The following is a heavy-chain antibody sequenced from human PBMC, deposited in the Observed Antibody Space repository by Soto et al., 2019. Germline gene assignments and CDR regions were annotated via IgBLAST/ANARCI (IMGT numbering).Heavy chain of an antibody. CDR1: GFIFSDYA. V-gene: IGHV3-23*01. D-gene: IGHD3-16*01. J-gene: IGHJ4*02. CDR3: AKGVEGYVVSSFES. Sequence: VGSLRLSCAASGFIFSDYAMTWVRQTPGKGLEWVSAITSSGSSTYFADSLKGRITISRDNSKNTLSLQMDSLRVEDTAIYYCAKGVEGYVVSSFESWGQGALFTVSS. CDR2: ITSSGSST.